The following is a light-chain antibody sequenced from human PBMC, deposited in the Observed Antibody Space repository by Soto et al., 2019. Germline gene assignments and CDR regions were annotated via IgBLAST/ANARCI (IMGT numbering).Light chain of an antibody. J-gene: IGLJ1*01. V-gene: IGLV6-57*03. CDR3: QSYARGTFYV. CDR1: SGSIASNN. CDR2: EDN. Sequence: NFMLTQPHSVSESPGKTVTISCTRSSGSIASNNEQWYQQRPGSAPTTVIYEDNQRPSGVPDRFSGAIDSSSNSASLTISRLKTEDEADYYCQSYARGTFYVVGTGTKLTVL.